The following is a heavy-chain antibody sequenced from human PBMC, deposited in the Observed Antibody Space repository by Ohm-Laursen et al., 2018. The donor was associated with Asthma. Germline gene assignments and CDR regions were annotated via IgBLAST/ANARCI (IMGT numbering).Heavy chain of an antibody. D-gene: IGHD2-2*01. J-gene: IGHJ4*02. V-gene: IGHV3-7*01. CDR3: ATLSWYASQY. CDR1: GFTFSSYY. CDR2: IKPDGSQT. Sequence: SLRLSCSASGFTFSSYYMAWVRQAPGKGLQWLAFIKPDGSQTYYADSMEGRFSISRDNSKNSLYLQMSSLRGEDTAIYYCATLSWYASQYWGQGTLVTVSS.